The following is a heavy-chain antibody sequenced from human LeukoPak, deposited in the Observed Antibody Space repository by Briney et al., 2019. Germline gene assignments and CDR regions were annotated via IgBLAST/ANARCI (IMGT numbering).Heavy chain of an antibody. CDR1: GYSISTGYY. Sequence: SSETLSLTCTVSGYSISTGYYWGWIRQPPGKGLEWIVNMYHSGNTYYNPSLKSRVTISDDTSKNQFSLKLSSVTAADTAVYYCAREEYSSSYFDYWGQGTLVTVSS. CDR3: AREEYSSSYFDY. CDR2: MYHSGNT. J-gene: IGHJ4*02. V-gene: IGHV4-38-2*02. D-gene: IGHD6-6*01.